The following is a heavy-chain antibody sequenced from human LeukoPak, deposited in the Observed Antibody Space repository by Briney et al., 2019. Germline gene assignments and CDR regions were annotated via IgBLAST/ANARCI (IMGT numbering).Heavy chain of an antibody. CDR3: ARRAGAYSHPYDY. CDR1: AGSINRFY. D-gene: IGHD4/OR15-4a*01. Sequence: ETLSLTCSVSAGSINRFYWNWIRQSPGKGLEWVSFIYSDNTHYSDSVKGRFTISRDNSKNTLYLQMNSLRAEDTAVYYCARRAGAYSHPYDYWGQGTLVTVSS. CDR2: IYSDNT. J-gene: IGHJ4*02. V-gene: IGHV3-53*01.